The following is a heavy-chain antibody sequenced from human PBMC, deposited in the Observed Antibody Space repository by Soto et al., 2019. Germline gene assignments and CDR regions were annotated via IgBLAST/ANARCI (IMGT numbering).Heavy chain of an antibody. J-gene: IGHJ4*02. D-gene: IGHD3-9*01. CDR3: AKDPAPTYYDILTGYYNSHYYFDY. CDR2: ISYDGSNK. Sequence: GGSLRLSCAASGFTFSSYGMHWVRQAPGKGLEWVAVISYDGSNKYYADSVKGRFTISRDNSKNTLYLQMNSLRAEDTAVYYCAKDPAPTYYDILTGYYNSHYYFDYWGQGTQVTVSS. CDR1: GFTFSSYG. V-gene: IGHV3-30*18.